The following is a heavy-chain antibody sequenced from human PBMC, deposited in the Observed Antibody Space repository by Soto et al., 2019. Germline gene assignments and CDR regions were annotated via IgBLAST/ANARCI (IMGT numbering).Heavy chain of an antibody. CDR2: FYHSGST. D-gene: IGHD4-17*01. CDR1: GGSISIAGYS. V-gene: IGHV4-30-2*01. CDR3: ARDYGGNSGSNAFDI. Sequence: QLQLQESGSGLVKPSQTLSLTCAVSGGSISIAGYSWSWIRQPPGKGLEWIGYFYHSGSTFYNPSLNSRVTISVDRSKNQFSLKLSSVTAADTAVYYCARDYGGNSGSNAFDIWGQGTMVTVSS. J-gene: IGHJ3*02.